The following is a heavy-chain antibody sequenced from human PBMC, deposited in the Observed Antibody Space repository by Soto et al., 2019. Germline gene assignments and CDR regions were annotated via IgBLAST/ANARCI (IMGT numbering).Heavy chain of an antibody. CDR1: GYSISSGYY. J-gene: IGHJ6*02. V-gene: IGHV4-38-2*02. CDR3: ARDLIAAGLGGMDV. CDR2: IYHSGYT. D-gene: IGHD6-25*01. Sequence: SETLSLTCAVPGYSISSGYYWGWIRQSPGKGLEWIGIIYHSGYTYYNPSLKSRVTISVDTSKNQLSLNLTSVTAADTDVYYCARDLIAAGLGGMDVWGQGNTVT.